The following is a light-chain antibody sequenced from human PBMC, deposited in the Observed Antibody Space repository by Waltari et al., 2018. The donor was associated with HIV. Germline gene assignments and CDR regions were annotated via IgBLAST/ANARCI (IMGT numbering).Light chain of an antibody. J-gene: IGLJ1*01. CDR3: GTWDSGLKAYV. CDR2: VNH. V-gene: IGLV1-51*01. CDR1: NSNIGSHS. Sequence: QSVLTQPPSVSAAPGQKIGISCSGANSNIGSHSVSWYQQSPGKAPQPHMYVNHKRPSGTPDWFSGAKVGTSGTIDITGVQTGDEDDYYCGTWDSGLKAYVFGSGTKVTVL.